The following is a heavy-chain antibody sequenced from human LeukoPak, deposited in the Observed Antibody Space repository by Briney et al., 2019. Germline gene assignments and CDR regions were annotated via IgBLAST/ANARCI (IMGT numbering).Heavy chain of an antibody. Sequence: GGSLRLSCTASGFTFSSYNMHWVRQPTGKGLEWVSAVGTAGDTYYPGSVKGRFTISRENAKNSLYLQMNSLRAGDTAVYYCARRRDSRGYSDAFDIWGQGTMVTVSS. CDR2: VGTAGDT. D-gene: IGHD3-22*01. J-gene: IGHJ3*02. CDR1: GFTFSSYN. V-gene: IGHV3-13*01. CDR3: ARRRDSRGYSDAFDI.